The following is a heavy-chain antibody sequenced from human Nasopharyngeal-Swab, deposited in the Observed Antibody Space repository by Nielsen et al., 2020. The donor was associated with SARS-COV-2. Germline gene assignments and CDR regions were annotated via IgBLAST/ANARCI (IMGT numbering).Heavy chain of an antibody. CDR1: GFTFSSYW. CDR3: ANDLHCSGGSCYYRDY. D-gene: IGHD2-15*01. J-gene: IGHJ4*02. V-gene: IGHV3-74*01. CDR2: INSDGSST. Sequence: GESLKISCAASGFTFSSYWMHWVRQAPGKGLVWVSRINSDGSSTYYADSVKGRFTISRDNSKSTLYLQMNSLRAEDTAVYYCANDLHCSGGSCYYRDYWGQGTLVTVSS.